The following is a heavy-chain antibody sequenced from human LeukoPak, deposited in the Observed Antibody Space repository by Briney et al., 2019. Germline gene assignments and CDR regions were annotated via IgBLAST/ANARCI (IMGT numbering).Heavy chain of an antibody. CDR2: SSSSSIYI. Sequence: GGSLRLSCVASGFTFSSYNMNWVRQAPGKGLECVSSSSSSSIYIYYADSVKGRFTISRDNAKSSLSLQMNSLRAEDTAVYYCARGHSNYGDYFDYWGQGTLVTVSS. D-gene: IGHD4-11*01. J-gene: IGHJ4*02. CDR1: GFTFSSYN. CDR3: ARGHSNYGDYFDY. V-gene: IGHV3-21*01.